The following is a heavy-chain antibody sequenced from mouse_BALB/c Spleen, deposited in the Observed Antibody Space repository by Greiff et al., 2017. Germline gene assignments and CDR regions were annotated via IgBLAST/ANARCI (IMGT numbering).Heavy chain of an antibody. V-gene: IGHV1S137*01. CDR2: ISTYYGDA. J-gene: IGHJ2*01. D-gene: IGHD2-1*01. CDR1: GYTFTDYA. CDR3: ARGNYYFDY. Sequence: QVQLQQSGAELVRPGVSVKISCKGSGYTFTDYAMHWVKQSPAKSLEWIGVISTYYGDASYNQKFKGKATMTVDKSSSTAYMELARLTSEDSAIYYCARGNYYFDYWGQGTTLTVSS.